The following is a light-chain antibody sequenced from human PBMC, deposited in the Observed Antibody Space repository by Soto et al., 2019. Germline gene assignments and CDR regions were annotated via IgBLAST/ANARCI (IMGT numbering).Light chain of an antibody. V-gene: IGKV1-5*01. J-gene: IGKJ1*01. Sequence: DIQMTQSPLTVSASVGDRVTLTCRASQRIRSCVAWYQQKPGKAPKLLVHDASILEGGVPSRFSGTGSGSEFTLTISSLQPDDSATYYCQHYDSYSPWMFGQGTRVEI. CDR3: QHYDSYSPWM. CDR2: DAS. CDR1: QRIRSC.